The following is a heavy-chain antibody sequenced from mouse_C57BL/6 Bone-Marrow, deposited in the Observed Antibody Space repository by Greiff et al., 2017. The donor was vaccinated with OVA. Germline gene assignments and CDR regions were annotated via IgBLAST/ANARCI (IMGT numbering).Heavy chain of an antibody. CDR2: IYPRSGNT. CDR1: GYTFTSYG. Sequence: QVQLQQSGAELARPGASVKLSCKASGYTFTSYGISWVKQRTGQGLEWIGEIYPRSGNTYYNEKFKGKATLTADKSSSTAYMELRSLTSEDSAVYFCARSAGLLLGYYFDYWGQGTTLTVSS. J-gene: IGHJ2*01. CDR3: ARSAGLLLGYYFDY. V-gene: IGHV1-81*01. D-gene: IGHD1-1*01.